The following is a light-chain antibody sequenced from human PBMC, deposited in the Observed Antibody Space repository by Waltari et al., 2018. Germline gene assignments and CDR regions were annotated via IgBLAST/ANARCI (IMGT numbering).Light chain of an antibody. CDR1: SSDVGGYAY. CDR2: DVT. J-gene: IGLJ3*02. V-gene: IGLV2-14*03. Sequence: QSALTQPASVSGSPGQSITISCTGTSSDVGGYAYVSWYQHHPVKAPTLIIYDVTKRPSGVSDRFSGSKSGNTASLTISGLQTEDEGDYYCCSYTSSNTLRFGGGTKLTVL. CDR3: CSYTSSNTLR.